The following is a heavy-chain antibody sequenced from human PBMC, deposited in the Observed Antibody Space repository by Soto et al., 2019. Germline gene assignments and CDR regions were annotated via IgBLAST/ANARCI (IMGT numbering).Heavy chain of an antibody. D-gene: IGHD2-15*01. Sequence: QVQLVESGGGVVQPGRSLRLSCAASGFTFSNNGMHWVRQAPGKGLEWVAVIWYDGINKYYADSVKGRFIISRDNSKNPVYLQMNSLRAEDTAVYYCARDRVQMVDGLDVWGQGNTVTVSS. CDR2: IWYDGINK. V-gene: IGHV3-33*01. J-gene: IGHJ6*02. CDR1: GFTFSNNG. CDR3: ARDRVQMVDGLDV.